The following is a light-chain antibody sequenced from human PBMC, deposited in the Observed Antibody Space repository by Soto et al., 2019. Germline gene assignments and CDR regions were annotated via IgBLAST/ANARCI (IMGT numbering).Light chain of an antibody. Sequence: QSALTQPRSVSESPGQSVTISCTGTSNDVGRFDYVSWYQQHPGKAPKVIIYDVNERPSGVPNRFSGSKSGNTASLTISGLQADDEADYYCCSYAGSSTPYVFGTGTKVTVL. V-gene: IGLV2-11*01. J-gene: IGLJ1*01. CDR1: SNDVGRFDY. CDR3: CSYAGSSTPYV. CDR2: DVN.